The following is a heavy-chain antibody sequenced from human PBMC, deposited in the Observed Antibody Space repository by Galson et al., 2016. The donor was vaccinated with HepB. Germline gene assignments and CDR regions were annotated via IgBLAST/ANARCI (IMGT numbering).Heavy chain of an antibody. V-gene: IGHV1-69*13. CDR2: IIPMFKTA. D-gene: IGHD3-9*01. Sequence: SVKVSCKASGGTFSSYVISWVRQAPGQGLEWMGGIIPMFKTANYAQNFQGRVTITADESTRTAYTELSSLRSEDTAMYYCGGGSYGYYENLDYYYYIMDVWGQGTTVTVSS. CDR3: GGGSYGYYENLDYYYYIMDV. J-gene: IGHJ6*02. CDR1: GGTFSSYV.